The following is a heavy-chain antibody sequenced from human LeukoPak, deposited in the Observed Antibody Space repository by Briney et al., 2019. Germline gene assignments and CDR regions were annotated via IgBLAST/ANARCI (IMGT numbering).Heavy chain of an antibody. CDR3: ASDYYDSSGYYI. Sequence: ASVKVSCKASGYTFTSYYMHWVRQAPGQGLEWMGWINPNSGGTNYAQKFQGRVTMTRDTSISTAYMELSRLRSDDTAVYYCASDYYDSSGYYIWGQGTLVTVSS. D-gene: IGHD3-22*01. J-gene: IGHJ4*02. CDR2: INPNSGGT. CDR1: GYTFTSYY. V-gene: IGHV1-2*02.